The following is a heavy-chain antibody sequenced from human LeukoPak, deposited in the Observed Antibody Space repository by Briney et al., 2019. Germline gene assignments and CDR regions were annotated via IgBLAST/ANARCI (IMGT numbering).Heavy chain of an antibody. D-gene: IGHD3-10*01. J-gene: IGHJ6*03. CDR1: GFTFSSYS. CDR3: ARSYGSGSYDLYYYYMDV. Sequence: AGGSLRLSCAGSGFTFSSYSMNWVRQAPGKGLEWVSSINSSSSYIYYADSVKGRFIIPRDNAKNSLYLQMNSLRAEDTAVYSCARSYGSGSYDLYYYYMDVWGKAPTVTVSS. V-gene: IGHV3-21*01. CDR2: INSSSSYI.